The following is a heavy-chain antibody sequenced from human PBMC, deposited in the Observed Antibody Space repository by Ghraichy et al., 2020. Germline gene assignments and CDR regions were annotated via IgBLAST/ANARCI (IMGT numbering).Heavy chain of an antibody. D-gene: IGHD6-19*01. CDR2: IKQDGSEK. Sequence: GESLNISCAASGFTFSTYWMSWVRQAPGKGLEWVGNIKQDGSEKYYVDSVKGRFTISRDNAKNSLYLQMNSLRAEDTAVYYCARDLGSGWYFDYWGQGTLVTVSS. CDR3: ARDLGSGWYFDY. CDR1: GFTFSTYW. J-gene: IGHJ4*02. V-gene: IGHV3-7*01.